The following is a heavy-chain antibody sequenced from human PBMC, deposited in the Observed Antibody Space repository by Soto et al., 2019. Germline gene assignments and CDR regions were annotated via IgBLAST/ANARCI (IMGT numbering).Heavy chain of an antibody. CDR3: AKALGLSQTEGLDY. CDR1: EFTFSSYG. Sequence: PGGSLRLSCAASEFTFSSYGMHWVRQAPGKGLEWVAVISYDGNNKDYADSVKGRFTISRDNSKSALYLQMSSLRGDDTAIYYCAKALGLSQTEGLDYWGQGTLVTVSS. J-gene: IGHJ4*02. V-gene: IGHV3-30*18. D-gene: IGHD1-26*01. CDR2: ISYDGNNK.